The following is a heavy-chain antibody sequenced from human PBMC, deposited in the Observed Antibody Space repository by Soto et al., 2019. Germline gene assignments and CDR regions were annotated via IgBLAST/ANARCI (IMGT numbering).Heavy chain of an antibody. CDR2: IWYDGSNK. Sequence: GGSLILSCAASGFTFSSYGMHWVRPAPGKGLEWVAVIWYDGSNKYYADSVKGRFTISRDNSKNTLYLQMNSLRAEDTAVYYCARVGGGGAEYFQHWGQGTLVTVSS. J-gene: IGHJ1*01. CDR3: ARVGGGGAEYFQH. V-gene: IGHV3-33*01. D-gene: IGHD2-15*01. CDR1: GFTFSSYG.